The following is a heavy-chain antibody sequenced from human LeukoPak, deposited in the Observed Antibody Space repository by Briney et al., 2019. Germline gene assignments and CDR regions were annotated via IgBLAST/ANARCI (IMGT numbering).Heavy chain of an antibody. CDR2: INAGNGNT. J-gene: IGHJ6*02. Sequence: ASVKVSCKASGYTFTSYAMHWVRQAPGQRLEWMGWINAGNGNTKYSQKFQGRVTITRDTSASTAYMELSSLRSEDTAVYYCARDAGDWLDYYYGIDVWGQGTTVTVSS. D-gene: IGHD2-21*02. CDR1: GYTFTSYA. CDR3: ARDAGDWLDYYYGIDV. V-gene: IGHV1-3*01.